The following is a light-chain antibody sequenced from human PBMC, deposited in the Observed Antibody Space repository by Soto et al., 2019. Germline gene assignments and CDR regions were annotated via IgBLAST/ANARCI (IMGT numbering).Light chain of an antibody. J-gene: IGKJ1*01. CDR3: QKYNSAPWT. V-gene: IGKV1-27*01. CDR2: VAS. CDR1: QGISNY. Sequence: DIQMTQTPSSLSASVGDRVTITCRASQGISNYLAWYQQQPGKVPKLLIYVASTLQSGVPSRFSGSGSGTDFTLTISSLQPEDVASYYCQKYNSAPWTFGQGTKVEIK.